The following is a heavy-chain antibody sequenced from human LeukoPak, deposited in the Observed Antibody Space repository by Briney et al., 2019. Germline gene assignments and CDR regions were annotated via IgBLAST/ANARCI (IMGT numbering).Heavy chain of an antibody. D-gene: IGHD5-18*01. CDR1: GGTFSSYA. V-gene: IGHV1-69*01. CDR3: AERVLGYSNLIFDY. CDR2: IIPIFGTA. Sequence: SSVKVSCKASGGTFSSYAISWARQAPGQGLEWMGGIIPIFGTANYAQKFQGRVTITADESTSTAYMELSSLRSEDTAVYYCAERVLGYSNLIFDYWGQGTLVTVSS. J-gene: IGHJ4*02.